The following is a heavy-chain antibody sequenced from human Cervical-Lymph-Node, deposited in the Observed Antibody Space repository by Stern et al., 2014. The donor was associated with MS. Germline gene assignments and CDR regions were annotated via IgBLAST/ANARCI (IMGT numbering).Heavy chain of an antibody. Sequence: EESGPTLVKPTQTLTLTCTFSGFSLSTSGVGVGWIRQPPGKALAWLAPTYWTGDRRYSPALKSRLTITKDTFKNQVVLTMTNMDPVDTATYYCAHDYHDILTGYYNSRFASWGHGTLVTVSS. CDR3: AHDYHDILTGYYNSRFAS. J-gene: IGHJ4*01. V-gene: IGHV2-5*01. CDR1: GFSLSTSGVG. CDR2: TYWTGDR. D-gene: IGHD3-9*01.